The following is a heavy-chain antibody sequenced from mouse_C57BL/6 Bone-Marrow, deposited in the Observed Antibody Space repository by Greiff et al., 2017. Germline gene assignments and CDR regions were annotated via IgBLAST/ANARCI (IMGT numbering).Heavy chain of an antibody. J-gene: IGHJ3*01. D-gene: IGHD5-5*01. CDR2: IDPSDSYT. CDR3: ARDYPAWFAY. Sequence: QVQLQQPGAELVMPGASVKLSCKASGYTFTSYWMHWVKQRPGQGLEWIGEIDPSDSYTNYNQKFKSKATLTVDKPSSTAYMQLSSLTSEDSAVYYCARDYPAWFAYWGQGTLVTVSA. CDR1: GYTFTSYW. V-gene: IGHV1-69*01.